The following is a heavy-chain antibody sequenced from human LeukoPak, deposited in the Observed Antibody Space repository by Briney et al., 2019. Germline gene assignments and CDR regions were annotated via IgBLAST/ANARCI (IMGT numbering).Heavy chain of an antibody. J-gene: IGHJ6*01. CDR3: AISNVLGGSVESNYYDTYG. CDR2: IYYSGST. Sequence: MSSETLSLTCTVSGGSISSYYWSWIRQPPGKGLEWIGYIYYSGSTNYNPSLKSRVTISVDTSKNQFSLKLSSVTAADTAVYYCAISNVLGGSVESNYYDTYGWGEGTTVTVFS. CDR1: GGSISSYY. V-gene: IGHV4-59*08. D-gene: IGHD3-22*01.